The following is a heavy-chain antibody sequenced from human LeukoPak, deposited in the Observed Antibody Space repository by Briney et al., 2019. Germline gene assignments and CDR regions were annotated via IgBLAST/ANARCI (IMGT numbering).Heavy chain of an antibody. CDR3: ARVVAADGTNALGDY. CDR2: INHSGST. J-gene: IGHJ4*02. CDR1: GGSFSGYY. Sequence: PSETLSLTCAVYGGSFSGYYWSWIRQPPGKGLEWIGEINHSGSTNYNPSLKSRVTISVDTSKNQFSLKLSSVTAADTAVYYCARVVAADGTNALGDYWGQGTLVTVSS. D-gene: IGHD6-13*01. V-gene: IGHV4-34*01.